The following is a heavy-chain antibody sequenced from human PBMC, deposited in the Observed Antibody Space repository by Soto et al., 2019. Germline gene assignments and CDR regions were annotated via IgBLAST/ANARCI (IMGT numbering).Heavy chain of an antibody. V-gene: IGHV3-11*05. Sequence: PGGSLRLSCAASGFTFSGSAMHWVRQAPGKGLEWVSYITSSGSYTKYADPVQGRFTISRDNAKNSLYLQMNSLRAEDTVVYYCARELDGLDVWGQGTTVTVSS. CDR1: GFTFSGSA. CDR3: ARELDGLDV. CDR2: ITSSGSYT. J-gene: IGHJ6*02.